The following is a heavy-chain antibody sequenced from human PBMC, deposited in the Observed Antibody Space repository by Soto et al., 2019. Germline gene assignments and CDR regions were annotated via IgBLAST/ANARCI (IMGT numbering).Heavy chain of an antibody. V-gene: IGHV5-10-1*01. J-gene: IGHJ4*02. CDR1: GYSFINYW. D-gene: IGHD3-22*01. Sequence: GESLKISCKGSGYSFINYWINWVRQMPGKGLEWMGRIDPSDSETNYSPSFQGHVTFSADKSITTAYLQWSSLKASDTAMYYCVRYPDTSGRDYWGQGTLVTVSS. CDR3: VRYPDTSGRDY. CDR2: IDPSDSET.